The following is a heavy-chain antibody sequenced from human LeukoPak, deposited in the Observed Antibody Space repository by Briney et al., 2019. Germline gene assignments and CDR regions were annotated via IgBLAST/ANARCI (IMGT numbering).Heavy chain of an antibody. V-gene: IGHV3-23*01. D-gene: IGHD5-18*01. Sequence: QPGGSLRLSCAASGFTFSSYAMSWVRQAPGKGLEWVSAISGSGGSTYYADSVKGRFTISRDNSKNTLYLQMNSLRAEDTAVYYCVRGGEYSYGYPLDYWGQGTLVTVSS. CDR1: GFTFSSYA. CDR2: ISGSGGST. J-gene: IGHJ4*02. CDR3: VRGGEYSYGYPLDY.